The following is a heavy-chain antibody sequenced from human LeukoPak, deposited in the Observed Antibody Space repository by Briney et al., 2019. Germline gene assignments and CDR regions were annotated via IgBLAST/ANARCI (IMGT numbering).Heavy chain of an antibody. CDR2: IYYSGST. J-gene: IGHJ5*02. Sequence: SETLSLTCTVSGGSISSSSYYWGWIRQPPGKGLEWIGSIYYSGSTYYNPSLKSRVTISVDTSKNQFSLKLSSVTAADTAVYYCAREPLTTVTGGYGFDPWGQGTLVTVSS. V-gene: IGHV4-39*07. D-gene: IGHD4-17*01. CDR1: GGSISSSSYY. CDR3: AREPLTTVTGGYGFDP.